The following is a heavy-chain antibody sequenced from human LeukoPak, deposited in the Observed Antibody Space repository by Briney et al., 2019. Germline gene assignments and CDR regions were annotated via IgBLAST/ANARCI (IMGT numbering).Heavy chain of an antibody. CDR3: AREMAVAGSGVIDS. J-gene: IGHJ4*02. Sequence: ASVKVSCKTSGYSENFYGITWVRQVAGQGLEWMGWISAQHGQTEYAPNSQDRVTMTTDTYTNTAYMELRSLRSDDTAVYYCAREMAVAGSGVIDSWGQGTLVTVSS. CDR2: ISAQHGQT. V-gene: IGHV1-18*01. CDR1: GYSENFYG. D-gene: IGHD6-19*01.